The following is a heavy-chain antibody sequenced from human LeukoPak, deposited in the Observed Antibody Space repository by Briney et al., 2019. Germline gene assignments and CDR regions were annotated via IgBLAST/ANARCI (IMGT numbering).Heavy chain of an antibody. CDR3: ARPGYGDTRYYYVDY. CDR2: INHSGST. CDR1: GGSFSGYY. Sequence: SETLSLTCAVYGGSFSGYYWSWIRQPPGKGLEWIGEINHSGSTNYNPSLKSRVTISVDTSKNQFSLKLSSVTAADTAVYYCARPGYGDTRYYYVDYWGQGTLVTVSS. J-gene: IGHJ4*02. V-gene: IGHV4-34*01. D-gene: IGHD4-17*01.